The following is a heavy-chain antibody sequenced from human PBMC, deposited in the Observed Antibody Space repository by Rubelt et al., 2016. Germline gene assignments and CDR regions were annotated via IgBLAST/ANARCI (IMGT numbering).Heavy chain of an antibody. Sequence: QVQLVQSGAEVKKPGASVQVSCKASGYTFTSYGISWVRQDPGHGLEWMGWISAYNGNTNYAQKLQGRVTLTTERAAVKAYKGQRDLNSDDTAGEYCAMSDASDRGYWGRSTLV. CDR3: AMSDASDRGY. J-gene: IGHJ4*02. CDR2: ISAYNGNT. D-gene: IGHD5-24*01. V-gene: IGHV1-18*01. CDR1: GYTFTSYG.